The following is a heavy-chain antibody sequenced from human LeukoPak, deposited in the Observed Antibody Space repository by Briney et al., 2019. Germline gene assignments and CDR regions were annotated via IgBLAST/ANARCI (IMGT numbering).Heavy chain of an antibody. CDR3: ARGRGIRYTRRGTFDI. Sequence: PSETLSLTCTVSGGSISSSSYYWGWIRQPPGKGLEWIGSIYYSGSTYYNPSLKSRVTISVDTSKNQFSLKLRSVTAADTTVYYCARGRGIRYTRRGTFDIWGQGTKVTVSS. CDR2: IYYSGST. CDR1: GGSISSSSYY. J-gene: IGHJ3*02. D-gene: IGHD3-16*02. V-gene: IGHV4-39*01.